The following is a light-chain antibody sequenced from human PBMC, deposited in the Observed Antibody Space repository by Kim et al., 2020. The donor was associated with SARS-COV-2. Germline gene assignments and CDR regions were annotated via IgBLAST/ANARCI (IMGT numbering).Light chain of an antibody. CDR2: EVS. J-gene: IGLJ1*01. CDR1: SSDVGKYKY. Sequence: PGQPVTISCNGTSSDVGKYKYVSWYQQHPGKAPKLIISEVSKRPAGVPDRFSGSKSGNTASLTISGLHAEDEADYYCCAYAGTYYIFGTGTKVTVL. V-gene: IGLV2-11*01. CDR3: CAYAGTYYI.